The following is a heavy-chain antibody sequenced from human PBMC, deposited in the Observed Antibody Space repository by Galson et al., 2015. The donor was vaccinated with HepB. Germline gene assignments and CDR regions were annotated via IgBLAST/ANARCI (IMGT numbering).Heavy chain of an antibody. CDR3: VKGGQGNYYGSGTAFDI. CDR2: IWYDGSNK. J-gene: IGHJ3*02. V-gene: IGHV3-33*06. CDR1: GFTFSSYG. Sequence: SLRLSCAASGFTFSSYGMHWVRQAPGKGLEWVAVIWYDGSNKYYADSVKGRFTISRDNSKNTLYLQMSSLRAEDTAVYYCVKGGQGNYYGSGTAFDIWGQGTMVTVSS. D-gene: IGHD3-10*01.